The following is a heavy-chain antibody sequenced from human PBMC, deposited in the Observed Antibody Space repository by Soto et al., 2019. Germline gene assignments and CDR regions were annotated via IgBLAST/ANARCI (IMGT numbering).Heavy chain of an antibody. V-gene: IGHV4-59*08. CDR3: ATRNNWSGYYREAFDC. CDR1: GGSISSYY. CDR2: IYYSGST. Sequence: PSETLSLTCTVSGGSISSYYWSWIRQPPGKGLEWIGYIYYSGSTNYNPSLKSRVTISVDTSKNQFSLKLSSVTAADTAVYYCATRNNWSGYYREAFDCSGQGTIVTVSS. D-gene: IGHD3-3*01. J-gene: IGHJ3*01.